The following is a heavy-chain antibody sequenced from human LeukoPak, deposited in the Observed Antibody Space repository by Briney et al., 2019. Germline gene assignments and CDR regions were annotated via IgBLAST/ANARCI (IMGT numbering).Heavy chain of an antibody. V-gene: IGHV3-33*01. CDR1: GFTFSTYG. CDR3: ARVLVGAHFDY. D-gene: IGHD1-26*01. Sequence: GRSLRLSCAASGFTFSTYGMHWVRQAPGKGLEWVAIIWYDGSNKYYADSVKGRFTISRDNSKNTLYLQVNSLRAEDTAVYYCARVLVGAHFDYWGQGTLVTVSS. CDR2: IWYDGSNK. J-gene: IGHJ4*02.